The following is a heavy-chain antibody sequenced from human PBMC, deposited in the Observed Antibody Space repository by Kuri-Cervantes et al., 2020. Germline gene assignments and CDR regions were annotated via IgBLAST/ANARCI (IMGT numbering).Heavy chain of an antibody. Sequence: SETLSLTCAVSGGSISSSNWWSWVRQPPGRGLEWIGEIYHSGSTNYNPSLKSRVTISVDKSKNQFSLKLSSVTAADTAVYYCARDLGDYVGGSYRYLGYWDQGTLVTVSS. CDR2: IYHSGST. V-gene: IGHV4-4*02. D-gene: IGHD3-16*02. CDR3: ARDLGDYVGGSYRYLGY. CDR1: GGSISSSNW. J-gene: IGHJ4*02.